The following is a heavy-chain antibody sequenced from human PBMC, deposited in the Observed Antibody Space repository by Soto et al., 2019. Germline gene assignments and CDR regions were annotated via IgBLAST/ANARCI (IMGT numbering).Heavy chain of an antibody. CDR2: IYYSGST. J-gene: IGHJ4*02. CDR3: AGRPYDSSGYFDY. D-gene: IGHD3-22*01. Sequence: SETLSLTCTVSGGSISSGDYYWSWIRQPPGKGLGWIGYIYYSGSTYYNPSLKSRVTISVDTSKNQFSLKLSSVTAADTAVYYRAGRPYDSSGYFDYWGQGTLVTVSS. V-gene: IGHV4-30-4*01. CDR1: GGSISSGDYY.